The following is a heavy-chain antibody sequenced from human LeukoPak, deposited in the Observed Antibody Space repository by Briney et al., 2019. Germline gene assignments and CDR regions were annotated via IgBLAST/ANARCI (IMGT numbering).Heavy chain of an antibody. V-gene: IGHV4-59*01. CDR1: GGSIGSYY. Sequence: SETLSLTCTVSGGSIGSYYWSWIRQPPGKGLEWIGYIYYSGSTNYNPSLKSRVTISVDTSKNQFSLKLSSVTAADTAVYYCARVWGHSSGYYFFYYYYGMDVWGQGTTVTVSS. CDR2: IYYSGST. CDR3: ARVWGHSSGYYFFYYYYGMDV. J-gene: IGHJ6*02. D-gene: IGHD3-22*01.